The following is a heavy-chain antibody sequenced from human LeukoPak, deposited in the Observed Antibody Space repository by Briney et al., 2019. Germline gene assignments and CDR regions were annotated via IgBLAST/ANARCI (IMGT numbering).Heavy chain of an antibody. CDR3: AKPHSSGYYYYFDY. J-gene: IGHJ4*02. CDR1: GFIFSNYA. V-gene: IGHV3-23*01. Sequence: GGSLRLSCAASGFIFSNYAMGWARLAPGKGLKWVAHISGTGDDTYYTDSLKGRFTISRDNSKNTLYLQMNSLRAEDTAVYYCAKPHSSGYYYYFDYWGQGTLVTVSS. CDR2: ISGTGDDT. D-gene: IGHD3-22*01.